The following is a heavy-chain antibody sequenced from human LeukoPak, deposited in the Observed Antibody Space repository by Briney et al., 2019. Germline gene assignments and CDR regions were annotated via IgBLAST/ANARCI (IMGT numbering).Heavy chain of an antibody. Sequence: GGSLRLSCAASGFTFDDYGMSWVRQAPGKGLEWVSGINWTGGSTGYADSVKGRFTISRDNAKNSLYLQMNSLRAEDTALYYCASLSGYSSGSYLDYWGQGTLVTVSS. CDR2: INWTGGST. V-gene: IGHV3-20*04. D-gene: IGHD6-19*01. CDR3: ASLSGYSSGSYLDY. CDR1: GFTFDDYG. J-gene: IGHJ4*02.